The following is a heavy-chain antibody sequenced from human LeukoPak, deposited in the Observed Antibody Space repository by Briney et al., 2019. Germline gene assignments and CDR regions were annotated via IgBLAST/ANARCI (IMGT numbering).Heavy chain of an antibody. CDR3: ARALAGTAELDV. CDR2: MNPNNGNT. Sequence: GASVKVSCKASGYTFTSYDINWVRQATGQGLEWMGRMNPNNGNTGDAQKFQGRVTMTRDPSISTAYMELSSLRSEDTGVYFCARALAGTAELDVWGKGTTVTVSS. CDR1: GYTFTSYD. D-gene: IGHD1-1*01. V-gene: IGHV1-8*01. J-gene: IGHJ6*04.